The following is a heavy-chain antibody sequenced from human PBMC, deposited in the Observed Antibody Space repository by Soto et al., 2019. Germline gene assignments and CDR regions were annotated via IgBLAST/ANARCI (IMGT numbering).Heavy chain of an antibody. J-gene: IGHJ4*02. CDR1: GFTFSSYA. CDR2: ISGSGGST. Sequence: GGSLRLSCAASGFTFSSYAMSWVRQAPGKGLEWVSAISGSGGSTYYADSVKGRFTISRDNSKNTLYLQMNSLRAEDTVVYYCSKDPDIQYLDYWGQGTLVTVSS. CDR3: SKDPDIQYLDY. D-gene: IGHD3-9*01. V-gene: IGHV3-23*01.